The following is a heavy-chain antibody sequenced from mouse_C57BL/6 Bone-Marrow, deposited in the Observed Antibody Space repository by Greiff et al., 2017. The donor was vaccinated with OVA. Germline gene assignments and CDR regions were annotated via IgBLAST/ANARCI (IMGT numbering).Heavy chain of an antibody. CDR3: TTDGYYY. Sequence: EVQLVESGAELVRPGASVKLSCTASGFNIKDDYMHWVKQRPEQGLEWIGWIDPENGDTEYASKFQGKATITADTSSNTAYLQLSSLTSEDTAVYYCTTDGYYYWGQGTTLTVSS. CDR2: IDPENGDT. V-gene: IGHV14-4*01. D-gene: IGHD2-3*01. CDR1: GFNIKDDY. J-gene: IGHJ2*01.